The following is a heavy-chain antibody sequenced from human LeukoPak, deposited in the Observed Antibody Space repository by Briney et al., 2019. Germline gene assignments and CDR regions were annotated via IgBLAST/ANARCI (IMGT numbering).Heavy chain of an antibody. D-gene: IGHD6-13*01. J-gene: IGHJ4*02. CDR1: GFTFSSYA. CDR2: ISYDGSNK. CDR3: ARDPTSYSSSWDDY. Sequence: GGSLRLSCAASGFTFSSYAMHWVRQAPGKGLEWVAVISYDGSNKYYADSVKGRFTISRDNAKNSLYLQMNSLRAEDTAVYYCARDPTSYSSSWDDYWGQGTLVTVSS. V-gene: IGHV3-30-3*01.